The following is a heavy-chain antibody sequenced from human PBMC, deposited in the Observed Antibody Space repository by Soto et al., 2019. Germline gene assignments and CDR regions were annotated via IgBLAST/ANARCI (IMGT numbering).Heavy chain of an antibody. J-gene: IGHJ5*02. Sequence: QVQLVQSGAEVKKPGSSVKVSCKASGGTFSSYAISWVRQAPGQGLEWTGGIIPIFGTANYAQKFQGRVTITADKSTSTAYMELSSLRSEDTAVYYCARDLLYCSSTSCSGDWFDPWGQGTLVTVSS. CDR2: IIPIFGTA. CDR3: ARDLLYCSSTSCSGDWFDP. D-gene: IGHD2-2*01. V-gene: IGHV1-69*06. CDR1: GGTFSSYA.